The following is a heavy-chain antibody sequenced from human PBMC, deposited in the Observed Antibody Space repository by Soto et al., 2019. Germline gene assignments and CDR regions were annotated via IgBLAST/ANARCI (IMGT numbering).Heavy chain of an antibody. CDR2: MNPNSGNT. D-gene: IGHD2-15*01. CDR1: GYTITSYD. V-gene: IGHV1-8*01. CDR3: ARDRYCSGGSCSDTYDY. Sequence: SVKVSCKASGYTITSYDITWVRQATGQGLEWMGWMNPNSGNTGYAQKFQGRVTMTRNTSISTAYMELSSLRSEATAVYYCARDRYCSGGSCSDTYDYWGQGTLVTVSS. J-gene: IGHJ4*02.